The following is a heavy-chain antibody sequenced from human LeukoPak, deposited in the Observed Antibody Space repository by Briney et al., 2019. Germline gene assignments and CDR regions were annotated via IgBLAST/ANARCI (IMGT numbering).Heavy chain of an antibody. CDR3: ARPRDYYYYYMDV. V-gene: IGHV1-69*13. CDR1: GGTFSSYA. CDR2: IIPIFGTA. Sequence: SVKVSCKASGGTFSSYAISWVRQAPGQGLEWMGGIIPIFGTANYAHKFQGRVTITADESTSTAYMELSSLRSEDTAVYYCARPRDYYYYYMDVWGKGTTVTVSS. J-gene: IGHJ6*03.